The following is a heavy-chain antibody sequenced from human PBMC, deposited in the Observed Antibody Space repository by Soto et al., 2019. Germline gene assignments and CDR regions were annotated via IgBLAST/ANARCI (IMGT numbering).Heavy chain of an antibody. D-gene: IGHD2-15*01. CDR1: GGSFSSGDFY. CDR2: IYNSGST. CDR3: GRCSTQRVADAFEV. J-gene: IGHJ3*01. Sequence: YQSMSLTWNLSGGSFSSGDFYWSWIRQPPAKCLEWIGYIYNSGSTDYNPSLKSRLTISVDTSKHQFALKLGSVTAADTAIYYCGRCSTQRVADAFEVWGEATMVTV. V-gene: IGHV4-30-4*01.